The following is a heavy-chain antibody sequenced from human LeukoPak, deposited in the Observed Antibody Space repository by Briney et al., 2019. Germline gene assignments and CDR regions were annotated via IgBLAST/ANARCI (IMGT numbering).Heavy chain of an antibody. CDR3: AIWASGNY. Sequence: GGSLRLSCAASGFTLNHSWMNWVRQAPGKGLEWVANMDPSGSEKRYVDSVKGRFTISKDNPGTSLYLDMNNLRADDTAIYYCAIWASGNYWGQGTLVTVSS. CDR1: GFTLNHSW. V-gene: IGHV3-7*01. J-gene: IGHJ4*02. CDR2: MDPSGSEK. D-gene: IGHD3-10*01.